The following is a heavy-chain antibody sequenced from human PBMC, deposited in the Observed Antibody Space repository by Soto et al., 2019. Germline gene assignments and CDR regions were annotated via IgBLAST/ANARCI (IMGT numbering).Heavy chain of an antibody. Sequence: QVQLVQSGAEVKKPGASVKVSCKASGYTFPSYGISWVRQAPGQGLERMGWISAYNGNTNYAQKLQGRVTMTTDTSTSTAYMELRSLRSDDTAVYYCARDRHGSGTPKGHFDIWGQGTMVTVSS. J-gene: IGHJ3*02. D-gene: IGHD3-10*01. CDR2: ISAYNGNT. V-gene: IGHV1-18*01. CDR3: ARDRHGSGTPKGHFDI. CDR1: GYTFPSYG.